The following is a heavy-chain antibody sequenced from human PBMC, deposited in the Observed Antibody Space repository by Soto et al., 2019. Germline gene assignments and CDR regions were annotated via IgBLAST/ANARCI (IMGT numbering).Heavy chain of an antibody. Sequence: QVHLVQSGAEVKKPGASVKVSCKGSGYGFTTYGITWVRQAPGQGLEWMAWISGHNGNTNYAQKLQGRVTVTRDTSTSTAYMELRRLSYDDTAVYYCARGRYGDYWGQGALVTVSS. CDR3: ARGRYGDY. V-gene: IGHV1-18*01. D-gene: IGHD1-1*01. J-gene: IGHJ4*02. CDR2: ISGHNGNT. CDR1: GYGFTTYG.